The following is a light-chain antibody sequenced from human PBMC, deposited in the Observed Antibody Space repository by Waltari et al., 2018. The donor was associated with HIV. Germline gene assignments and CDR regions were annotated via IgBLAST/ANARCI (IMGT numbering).Light chain of an antibody. CDR1: AFPKQS. CDR3: QSADSSGTYGV. J-gene: IGLJ3*02. Sequence: SYELTQSSSVSVSPGQTARITCSGAAFPKQSASWYQQKPGQTPVLIIYKDTGRPSGIPERFSGSSSGTTVTLTISGVQAEDEAAYYCQSADSSGTYGVFGGGTRLTVL. CDR2: KDT. V-gene: IGLV3-25*03.